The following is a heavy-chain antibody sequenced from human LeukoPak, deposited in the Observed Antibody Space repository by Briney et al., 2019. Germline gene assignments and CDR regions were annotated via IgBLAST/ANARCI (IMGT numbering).Heavy chain of an antibody. Sequence: GGSLRLSCAASGFSVSSNSMTWVRQAPGKGLEWVSDISGGGATTFYADSVKGRFTISRDNSKNTLYLQLSSLRAEDTAVYYCAKSTGYSTTGRDFDSWGRGTLVTVSS. CDR3: AKSTGYSTTGRDFDS. D-gene: IGHD6-13*01. CDR1: GFSVSSNS. CDR2: ISGGGATT. J-gene: IGHJ4*02. V-gene: IGHV3-23*01.